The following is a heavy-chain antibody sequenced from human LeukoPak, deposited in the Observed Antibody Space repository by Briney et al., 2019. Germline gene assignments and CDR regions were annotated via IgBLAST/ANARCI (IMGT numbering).Heavy chain of an antibody. D-gene: IGHD3-16*01. V-gene: IGHV3-48*03. CDR3: ARIPYTFYRDWFDP. J-gene: IGHJ5*02. CDR1: GFTFSSYE. Sequence: GGSLRLSCAASGFTFSSYEMNWVRQAPGKGLGWVSYISGSGNTIYYADSVKGRFTISRDNAKNSLYLQMNSLRAEDTALYYCARIPYTFYRDWFDPWGQGTLITVSS. CDR2: ISGSGNTI.